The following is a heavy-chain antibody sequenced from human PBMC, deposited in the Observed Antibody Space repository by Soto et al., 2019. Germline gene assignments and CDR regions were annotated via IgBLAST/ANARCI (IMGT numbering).Heavy chain of an antibody. CDR3: ARNGSGTYYPIDY. Sequence: QLQLQESGPGLVKPSETLSLTCTVSGGSITGAYYYWGWIRQSPGKGLEYIGSIHYSGRTYYNPSLQGRVTVSVDTSKNQFSLRLISVTAADTAVYYCARNGSGTYYPIDYCGQGTLVTVSS. D-gene: IGHD3-10*01. CDR1: GGSITGAYYY. J-gene: IGHJ4*02. V-gene: IGHV4-39*01. CDR2: IHYSGRT.